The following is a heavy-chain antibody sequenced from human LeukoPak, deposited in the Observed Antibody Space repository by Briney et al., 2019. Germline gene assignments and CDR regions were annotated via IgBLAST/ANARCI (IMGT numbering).Heavy chain of an antibody. CDR3: AKVLRVTAIPYYGMDV. CDR1: GFTFSNYW. Sequence: GGSLRLSCAASGFTFSNYWMSWVRQAPGKGLEWVSAISGSDGSTYYADSVKGRFTISRDNSKNTLYLQMNSLRVEDTAVYYCAKVLRVTAIPYYGMDVWGQGTTVTVSS. J-gene: IGHJ6*02. CDR2: ISGSDGST. D-gene: IGHD2-21*02. V-gene: IGHV3-23*01.